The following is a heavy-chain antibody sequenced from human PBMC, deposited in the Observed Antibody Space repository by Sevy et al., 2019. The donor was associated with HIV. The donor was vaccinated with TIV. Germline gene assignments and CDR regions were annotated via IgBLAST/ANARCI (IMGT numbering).Heavy chain of an antibody. V-gene: IGHV3-23*01. Sequence: GGSLRLSCAASGFTFSDYAMSWVRQAPGKGLEWVSAISGSGDSTYYADSGKGRFTISRDHSKNTLYLQLNSLRAEDTAVYYCAKDRLTMVVVILTSRGFDSWGQGTLVTVSS. CDR2: ISGSGDST. D-gene: IGHD3-22*01. CDR1: GFTFSDYA. CDR3: AKDRLTMVVVILTSRGFDS. J-gene: IGHJ4*02.